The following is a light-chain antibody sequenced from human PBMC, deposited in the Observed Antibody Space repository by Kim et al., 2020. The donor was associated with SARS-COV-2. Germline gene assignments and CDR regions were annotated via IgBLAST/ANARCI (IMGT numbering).Light chain of an antibody. CDR3: QVWDSGSWV. CDR1: SIQTLH. V-gene: IGLV3-9*01. CDR2: KDS. Sequence: SVVLAPRAMRTCGGNSIQTLHWHWYRPDQAQALVLVMSKDSQRPSPIRERFSGSNSANTATLSSSTAQADDEADYYLQVWDSGSWVFGGGTQLTVL. J-gene: IGLJ3*02.